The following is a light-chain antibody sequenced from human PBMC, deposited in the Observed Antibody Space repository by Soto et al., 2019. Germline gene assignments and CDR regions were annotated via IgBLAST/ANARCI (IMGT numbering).Light chain of an antibody. CDR2: GAS. Sequence: EIVLTQSPGTLSLSPGERATLSCRASQSVSSHLAWFQQSPGQAPRLLISGASSRAAGISDKFSGSGSGTDFTLTISSLEPEDFAVYYCQHYVSPPITFGQGTRLEIK. CDR3: QHYVSPPIT. V-gene: IGKV3-20*01. J-gene: IGKJ5*01. CDR1: QSVSSH.